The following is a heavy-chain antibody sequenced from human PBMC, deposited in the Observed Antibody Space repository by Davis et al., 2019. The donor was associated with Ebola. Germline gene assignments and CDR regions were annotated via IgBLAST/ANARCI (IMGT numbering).Heavy chain of an antibody. D-gene: IGHD2-21*02. Sequence: GESLKISCAASGFTFSGSSMNWVRRAPGKGPEWVSNISVGTGSIEYADSVKGRFTMSRDNAKNSLYRQMNSLRDEDTAVYYCARGRDYAFDIWGQGTTVTVSS. CDR3: ARGRDYAFDI. V-gene: IGHV3-48*02. CDR1: GFTFSGSS. J-gene: IGHJ3*02. CDR2: ISVGTGSI.